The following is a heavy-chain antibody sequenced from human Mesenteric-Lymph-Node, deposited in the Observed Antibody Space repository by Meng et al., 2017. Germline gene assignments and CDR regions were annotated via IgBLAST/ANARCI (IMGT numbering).Heavy chain of an antibody. CDR3: TTLYGDSIS. CDR2: IYHSGRT. J-gene: IGHJ4*02. CDR1: GGSIRNDQW. Sequence: VLLLQSGPGRVKPSGTLSLTGDVSGGSIRNDQWWIWVRQAPGKGLEWIGEIYHSGRTNYNPSVKSRVSMSVDKSQNHFSLRLSSVTAADTAVYYCTTLYGDSISWGQGTLVTVSS. D-gene: IGHD4-17*01. V-gene: IGHV4-4*02.